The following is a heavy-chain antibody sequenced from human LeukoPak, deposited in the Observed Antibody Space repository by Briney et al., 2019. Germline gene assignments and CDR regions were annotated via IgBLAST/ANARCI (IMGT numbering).Heavy chain of an antibody. D-gene: IGHD1-26*01. Sequence: GGSLRLSCAASGFTVSSNYMSWVRQAPGKGLEWVSVIYSGGSTYYPDSVKGRFTISRDNSKNTLYLQMNSLRAEDTAVYYCARARVSYQRYYYYYGMDVWGQGTTVTVSS. V-gene: IGHV3-53*01. CDR1: GFTVSSNY. CDR3: ARARVSYQRYYYYYGMDV. CDR2: IYSGGST. J-gene: IGHJ6*02.